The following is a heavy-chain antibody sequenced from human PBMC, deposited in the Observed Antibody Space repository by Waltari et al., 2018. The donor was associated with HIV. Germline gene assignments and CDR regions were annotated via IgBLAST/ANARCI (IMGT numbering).Heavy chain of an antibody. Sequence: QLQLQQSGPGLVKPSENLYLTCTVSGGPIRSSRYYWGCLRQHPGKGLAWIGSIHYSGNTFYNSSLKSRVAISIDTSTNQFSLTLSSVTAADTAVYFCARHSGIDCSSTSCFKRPFDYWGQGSLVTVSS. CDR2: IHYSGNT. D-gene: IGHD2-2*01. V-gene: IGHV4-39*01. CDR1: GGPIRSSRYY. J-gene: IGHJ4*02. CDR3: ARHSGIDCSSTSCFKRPFDY.